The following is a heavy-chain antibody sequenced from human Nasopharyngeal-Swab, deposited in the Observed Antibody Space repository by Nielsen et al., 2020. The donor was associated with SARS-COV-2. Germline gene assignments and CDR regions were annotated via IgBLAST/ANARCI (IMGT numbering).Heavy chain of an antibody. CDR3: ARGYSYGECFQH. V-gene: IGHV4-39*07. D-gene: IGHD5-18*01. J-gene: IGHJ1*01. CDR1: GCSISSSSYY. Sequence: SETLSPTCPVSGCSISSSSYYWAWIRQPPGKGLEWIGSIYYSESTYYTPSLKSRVTISVDTSKNQFSLKLNSVTAADTAVYYCARGYSYGECFQHWGQGTLVTVSS. CDR2: IYYSEST.